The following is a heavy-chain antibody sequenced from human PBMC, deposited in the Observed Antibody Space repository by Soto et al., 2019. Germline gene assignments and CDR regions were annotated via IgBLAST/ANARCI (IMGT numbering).Heavy chain of an antibody. V-gene: IGHV3-74*01. J-gene: IGHJ4*02. CDR3: ARDSGGYYEPLFDY. CDR2: INSDGSST. Sequence: EVQLVESGGGLVQPGGSLRLSCAASGFTFSRYWMHWVRQAPGKGLVWVSRINSDGSSTSYADSVKGRFTISRDNAKNTLNLQMNSLRAEDTAVYYCARDSGGYYEPLFDYWGQGTLVTVSS. CDR1: GFTFSRYW. D-gene: IGHD3-22*01.